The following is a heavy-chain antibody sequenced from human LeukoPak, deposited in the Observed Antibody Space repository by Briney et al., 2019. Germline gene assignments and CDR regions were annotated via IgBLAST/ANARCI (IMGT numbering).Heavy chain of an antibody. CDR2: IYHSGST. Sequence: SETLSLTCAVSGGSISSGGYSWSWIRQPPGKGLEWIGYIYHSGSTYYNPSLKSRVTISVDRSKNQFSLKLSSVTAADTAVYYCASASYCGGDCYSPWYFDLWGRGTLVTVSS. CDR1: GGSISSGGYS. CDR3: ASASYCGGDCYSPWYFDL. J-gene: IGHJ2*01. V-gene: IGHV4-30-2*01. D-gene: IGHD2-21*02.